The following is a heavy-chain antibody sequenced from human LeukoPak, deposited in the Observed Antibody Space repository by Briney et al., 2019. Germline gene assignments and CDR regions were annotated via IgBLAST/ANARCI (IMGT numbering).Heavy chain of an antibody. D-gene: IGHD2-21*02. CDR3: ARGRADYYFDY. J-gene: IGHJ4*02. CDR1: GFTFSGYS. V-gene: IGHV3-48*01. Sequence: GGSLRLSCAASGFTFSGYSMNWVRQAPGRGLEWVPYISSGSSTIYYADSVRGRFTISRDNAKSSLYLQMNSLRAEDTAVYYCARGRADYYFDYWSQGTLVTVSS. CDR2: ISSGSSTI.